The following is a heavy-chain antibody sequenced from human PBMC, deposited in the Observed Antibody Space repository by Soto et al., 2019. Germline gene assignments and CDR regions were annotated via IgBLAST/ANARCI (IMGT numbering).Heavy chain of an antibody. J-gene: IGHJ1*01. CDR1: GGSISSGGYY. V-gene: IGHV4-31*03. Sequence: ASETLSLTCTVSGGSISSGGYYWSWIRQHPGKGLEWIGYIYYSGSTYYNPSLKSRVTISVDTSKNQFSLKLSSVTAADTAVYYCARDGSALSGYDWSYYFQHWGQGTLVTVSS. CDR2: IYYSGST. D-gene: IGHD5-12*01. CDR3: ARDGSALSGYDWSYYFQH.